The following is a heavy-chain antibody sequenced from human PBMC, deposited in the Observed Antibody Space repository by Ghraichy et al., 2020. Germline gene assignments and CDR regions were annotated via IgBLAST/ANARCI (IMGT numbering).Heavy chain of an antibody. V-gene: IGHV3-23*01. CDR1: GFTFSSYA. D-gene: IGHD4-17*01. J-gene: IGHJ4*02. Sequence: GESLNISCAASGFTFSSYAMSWVRQAPGKGLEWVSAISGSGGSTYYADSVKGRFTISRDNSKNTLYLQMNSLRAEDTAVYYCAKVLYGDYAHALDYWGQGTLVTVSS. CDR3: AKVLYGDYAHALDY. CDR2: ISGSGGST.